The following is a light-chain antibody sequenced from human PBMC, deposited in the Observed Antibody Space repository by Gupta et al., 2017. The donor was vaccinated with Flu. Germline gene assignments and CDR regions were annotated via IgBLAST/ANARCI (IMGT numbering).Light chain of an antibody. CDR1: QSIALH. V-gene: IGKV1-39*01. Sequence: DIQLTQSPSALSASVGDSVAITCRASQSIALHVNWYQQNPGKAPHLLVHSASALHTGVSSRFNGSGAWSEFTLTINSLQPEDSATYYCQQTYTTPRTFGQGTKLEIK. J-gene: IGKJ1*01. CDR2: SAS. CDR3: QQTYTTPRT.